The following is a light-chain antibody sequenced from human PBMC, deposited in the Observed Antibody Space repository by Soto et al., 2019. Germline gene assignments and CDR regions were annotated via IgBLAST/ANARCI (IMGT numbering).Light chain of an antibody. V-gene: IGKV3-20*01. CDR3: QQYNSYST. CDR1: QSVSRTY. Sequence: EIVLTQSPGTLSLSPGERATLSCRASQSVSRTYLAWYQQKPVQAPRLLIYATSSRATGIPDRFSGSASGTEFTLTISSLQPDDFATYYCQQYNSYSTFGQGTKVDIK. CDR2: ATS. J-gene: IGKJ1*01.